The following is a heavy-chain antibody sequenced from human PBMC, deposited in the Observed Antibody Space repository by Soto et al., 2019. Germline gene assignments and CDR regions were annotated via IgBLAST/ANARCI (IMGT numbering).Heavy chain of an antibody. Sequence: QVQLVQSGAEVKNPGSSVKVSCKTSGFTCNVYGIHWVRQAPGQGLEWMGGLIPIYDEPYYAQKFHGRVTITEDKSTTTGHLQLSSLRSDDTAVYFCARVREPHLDHYGLDVWGQGATVTVS. CDR3: ARVREPHLDHYGLDV. CDR1: GFTCNVYG. J-gene: IGHJ6*02. D-gene: IGHD1-1*01. V-gene: IGHV1-69*06. CDR2: LIPIYDEP.